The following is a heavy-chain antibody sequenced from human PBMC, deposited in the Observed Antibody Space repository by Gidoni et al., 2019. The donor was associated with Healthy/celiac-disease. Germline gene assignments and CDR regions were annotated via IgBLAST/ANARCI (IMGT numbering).Heavy chain of an antibody. D-gene: IGHD6-19*01. V-gene: IGHV3-15*01. CDR1: GFTFSNAW. CDR3: TTDALQDSSGWYRRGDAFDI. J-gene: IGHJ3*02. Sequence: EVQLVESGGGLVTPGGSLRLSCAASGFTFSNAWLRWVRQAPGKGMEWVGRIKSKTDGGTTDYAAPVKGRFTISRDDSKNTLYLQMNSLKTEDTAVYYCTTDALQDSSGWYRRGDAFDIWGQGTMVTVSS. CDR2: IKSKTDGGTT.